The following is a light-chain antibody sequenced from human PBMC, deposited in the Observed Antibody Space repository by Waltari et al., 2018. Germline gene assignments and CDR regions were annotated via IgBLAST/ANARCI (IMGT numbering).Light chain of an antibody. CDR3: AAWDDSLNGVV. V-gene: IGLV1-44*01. J-gene: IGLJ2*01. CDR2: TNN. CDR1: SSNIGSNT. Sequence: QSVLTQPPSTSGTPGQRVTISCSGSSSNIGSNTVNWYQQLPGTAPKLLLYTNNQRPSGVPDRFSGSRSGTSASLASSGLQSEDEAGYHCAAWDDSLNGVVFGGGTKVTVL.